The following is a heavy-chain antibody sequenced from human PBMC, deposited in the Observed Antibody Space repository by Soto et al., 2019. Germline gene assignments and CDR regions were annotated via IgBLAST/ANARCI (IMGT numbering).Heavy chain of an antibody. CDR3: ARLDGSGSYYYRLRDYYGMDV. CDR1: GGSFSGYY. D-gene: IGHD3-10*01. V-gene: IGHV4-34*01. CDR2: INHSGST. Sequence: SETLSLTCAVYGGSFSGYYWSWIRQPPGKGLEWIGEINHSGSTNYNPSLKSRVTISVDTSKNQFSLKLSSVTAADTAVYYCARLDGSGSYYYRLRDYYGMDVWGQGTTVTVSS. J-gene: IGHJ6*02.